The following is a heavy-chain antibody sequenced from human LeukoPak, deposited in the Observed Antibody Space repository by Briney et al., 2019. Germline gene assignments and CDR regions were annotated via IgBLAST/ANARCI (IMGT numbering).Heavy chain of an antibody. CDR1: GFIFSDHF. D-gene: IGHD6-19*01. Sequence: PGGSLRLSCEASGFIFSDHFMDWVRQAPGKGLEWVGRSRNKANSYTTEYAASVRGRFTIARDDSKNSVYLQMNSVKTEDTAVYYCARGRYSSGWYAEYWGQGTLVTVSS. V-gene: IGHV3-72*01. CDR2: SRNKANSYTT. J-gene: IGHJ4*02. CDR3: ARGRYSSGWYAEY.